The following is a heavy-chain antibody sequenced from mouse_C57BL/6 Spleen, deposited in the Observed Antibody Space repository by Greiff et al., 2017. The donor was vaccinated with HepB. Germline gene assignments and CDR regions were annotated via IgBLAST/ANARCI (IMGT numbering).Heavy chain of an antibody. J-gene: IGHJ2*01. D-gene: IGHD1-1*01. CDR3: ARSGLRGLLYYFDY. Sequence: EVQLQQSGPELVKPGASVKIPCKASGYTFTDYNMDWVKQSHGKSLEWIGDINPNNGGTIYNQKFKGKATLTVDKSSSTAYMELRSLTSEDTAVYYCARSGLRGLLYYFDYWGQGTTLTVSS. CDR1: GYTFTDYN. V-gene: IGHV1-18*01. CDR2: INPNNGGT.